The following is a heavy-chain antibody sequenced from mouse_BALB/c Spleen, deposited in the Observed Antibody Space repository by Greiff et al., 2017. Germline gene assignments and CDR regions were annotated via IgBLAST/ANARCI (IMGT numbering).Heavy chain of an antibody. V-gene: IGHV5-17*02. D-gene: IGHD1-1*01. CDR1: GFTFSSFG. CDR2: ISSGSSTI. CDR3: ARWGYYGSTSYAMDY. Sequence: EVKLMESGGGLVQPGGSRKLSCAASGFTFSSFGMHWVRQAPEKGLEWVAYISSGSSTIYYADTVKGRFTISRDNPKNTLFLQMTSLTSEDTAMYYCARWGYYGSTSYAMDYWGQGTSVTVSS. J-gene: IGHJ4*01.